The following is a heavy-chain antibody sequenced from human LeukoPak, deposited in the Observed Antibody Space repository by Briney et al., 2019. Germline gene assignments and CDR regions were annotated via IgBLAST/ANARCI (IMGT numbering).Heavy chain of an antibody. CDR3: ARCGETTMTNYYGMGV. V-gene: IGHV1-18*01. D-gene: IGHD4-17*01. Sequence: ASVKVSCKASGYTFTSYGISWVRQAPGQGLEWMGWISAYNGNTNYAQKLQGRVTMTTDTSTSTACMELRSLRSDDTAVYYCARCGETTMTNYYGMGVWGQGTTVTVSS. CDR2: ISAYNGNT. CDR1: GYTFTSYG. J-gene: IGHJ6*02.